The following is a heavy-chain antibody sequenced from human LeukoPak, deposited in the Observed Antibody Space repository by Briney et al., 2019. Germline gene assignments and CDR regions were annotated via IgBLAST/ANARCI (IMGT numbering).Heavy chain of an antibody. V-gene: IGHV3-48*01. Sequence: GGSLRLSCAASGFTFSNYTMNWVRQAPGEGLEWISYISTLSSTKFYANSVKGRFTISRDNAKNSLYLQMNSLRAEDTAVYYCARVSYSSSWYSPYYFDYWGQGTLVTVSS. CDR2: ISTLSSTK. J-gene: IGHJ4*02. CDR3: ARVSYSSSWYSPYYFDY. D-gene: IGHD6-13*01. CDR1: GFTFSNYT.